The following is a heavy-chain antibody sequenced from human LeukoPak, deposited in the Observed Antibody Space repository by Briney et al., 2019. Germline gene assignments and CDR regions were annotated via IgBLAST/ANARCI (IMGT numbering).Heavy chain of an antibody. D-gene: IGHD3-9*01. CDR3: AGYDILAGYAGGYWYFDL. V-gene: IGHV4-30-4*01. CDR1: GGSISSGDYY. CDR2: IYYSGST. Sequence: ASQTLSLTCTVSGGSISSGDYYWSWIRQPPGKGLEWIGYIYYSGSTYYNPSLKSRVTISVDTSKNQFSLKLSSVTAADTAVYYCAGYDILAGYAGGYWYFDLWSRGTLVTVSS. J-gene: IGHJ2*01.